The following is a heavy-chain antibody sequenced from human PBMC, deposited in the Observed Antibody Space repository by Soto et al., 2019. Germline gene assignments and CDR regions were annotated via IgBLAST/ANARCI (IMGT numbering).Heavy chain of an antibody. V-gene: IGHV1-58*02. J-gene: IGHJ6*02. CDR3: AATIMAVSGNGYYGMDV. Sequence: QLQLVQSGPEVKKPGTSVKVSCKASGFTFTSSAMQWVRQARGQRLEWIGWIVVGPGHTNYAQKFQEIVTITRDMSTSTAYMELSSLRSENTAVYYCAATIMAVSGNGYYGMDVWGQGTTVTVSS. CDR2: IVVGPGHT. D-gene: IGHD6-19*01. CDR1: GFTFTSSA.